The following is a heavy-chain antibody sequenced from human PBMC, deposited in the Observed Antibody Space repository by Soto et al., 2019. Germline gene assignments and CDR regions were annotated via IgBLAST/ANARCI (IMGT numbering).Heavy chain of an antibody. CDR2: IYSDGST. CDR1: GFTVSSNY. V-gene: IGHV3-66*01. CDR3: ARVLRESSYFYMDV. Sequence: PGGSLRLSCAASGFTVSSNYMTWVRQAPGKGLEWVSVIYSDGSTYYADSVKGRFTISRDNSKNTLYLQMNSLRAEDTAVYNCARVLRESSYFYMDVWGTGTTVTAP. D-gene: IGHD3-16*01. J-gene: IGHJ6*03.